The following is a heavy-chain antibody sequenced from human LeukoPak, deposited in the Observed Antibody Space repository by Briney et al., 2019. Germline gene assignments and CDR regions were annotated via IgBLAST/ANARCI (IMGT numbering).Heavy chain of an antibody. J-gene: IGHJ4*02. CDR2: MNPNSGNT. Sequence: GASVKVSCKASGYTFTSYDINWVRQATGQGLEWMGWMNPNSGNTGYAQKFQGRVTMTRNTSISTAYMELSSLRSEDTAVYYCARGHRSSYGSGSYYDYWGQGTLVTVSS. D-gene: IGHD3-10*01. V-gene: IGHV1-8*01. CDR1: GYTFTSYD. CDR3: ARGHRSSYGSGSYYDY.